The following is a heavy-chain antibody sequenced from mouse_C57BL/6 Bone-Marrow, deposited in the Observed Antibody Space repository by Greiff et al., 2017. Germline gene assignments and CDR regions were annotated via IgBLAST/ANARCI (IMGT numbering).Heavy chain of an antibody. J-gene: IGHJ4*01. Sequence: DVHLVESGGGLVKPGGSLKLSCAASGSTFSSYAMSWVRQTPEKRLEWVATISAGGSYTYYPDNVKGPFTISRDNAKNNLYLHMSHLKSEDTAMYCCARDRDGYLYYYAMDYWGQGTSVTVSS. V-gene: IGHV5-4*01. D-gene: IGHD2-3*01. CDR3: ARDRDGYLYYYAMDY. CDR2: ISAGGSYT. CDR1: GSTFSSYA.